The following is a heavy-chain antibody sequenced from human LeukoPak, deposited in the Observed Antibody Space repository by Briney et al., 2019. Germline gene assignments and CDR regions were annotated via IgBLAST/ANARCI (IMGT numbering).Heavy chain of an antibody. D-gene: IGHD3-22*01. CDR2: ISSSGSTI. Sequence: GGSLRLSCAASGFTFSSYEMNWVRQAPGKGLEWVSYISSSGSTIYYADSVKGRFTISRDNAKNSLYLQMNSLRAEDTAVYYCARVPGYYDSSGYRRGDVAFDIWGQGTMVTVSS. CDR1: GFTFSSYE. V-gene: IGHV3-48*03. CDR3: ARVPGYYDSSGYRRGDVAFDI. J-gene: IGHJ3*02.